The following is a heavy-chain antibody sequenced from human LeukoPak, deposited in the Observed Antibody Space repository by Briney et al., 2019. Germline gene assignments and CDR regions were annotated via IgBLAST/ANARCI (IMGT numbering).Heavy chain of an antibody. Sequence: SVKVSCKASGGTFSSYAISWVRQAPGQGLEWMGGIIPIFGTANYAQKFQGRVTITADKSTSTAYMELSSLRSEDTAVYYCARELGSGYVFYYWGQGTLVTVSS. D-gene: IGHD5-18*01. J-gene: IGHJ4*02. CDR3: ARELGSGYVFYY. CDR1: GGTFSSYA. CDR2: IIPIFGTA. V-gene: IGHV1-69*06.